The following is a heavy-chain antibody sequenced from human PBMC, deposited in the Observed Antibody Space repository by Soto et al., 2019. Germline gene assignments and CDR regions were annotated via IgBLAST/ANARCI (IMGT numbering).Heavy chain of an antibody. V-gene: IGHV4-59*01. J-gene: IGHJ6*03. D-gene: IGHD2-2*01. Sequence: SETLSLTCTVSGGSISSYYWSWIRQPPGKGLEWIGYIYYSGSTNYNPSLKSRVTISVDTSKNQFSLKLSSVTAADTAVYYCARERFWNDIVVVPAAPPDYYYYYMDVWGKGTTVTVSS. CDR1: GGSISSYY. CDR2: IYYSGST. CDR3: ARERFWNDIVVVPAAPPDYYYYYMDV.